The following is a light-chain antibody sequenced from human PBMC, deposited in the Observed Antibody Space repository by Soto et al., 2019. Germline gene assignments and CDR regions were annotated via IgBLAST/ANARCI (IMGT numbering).Light chain of an antibody. V-gene: IGKV3-20*01. CDR2: GAS. Sequence: EIVLTQSPCTLSLSPLERATLSCRASQSVSNNYLAWYQQNPGQAPRLLSYGASNRATGIPDRFSGSGSGTAFTLTIIRLEPEDFAVYYCQQYCRSGTFGQGTKVDIK. CDR3: QQYCRSGT. CDR1: QSVSNNY. J-gene: IGKJ1*01.